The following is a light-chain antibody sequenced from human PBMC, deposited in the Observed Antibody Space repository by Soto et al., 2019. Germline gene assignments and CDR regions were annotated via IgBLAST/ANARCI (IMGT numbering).Light chain of an antibody. J-gene: IGKJ1*01. CDR3: QQYCVSPWT. Sequence: EVVLTQSPGTLSLSPGERATLSCRASQSISSTYLAWYQHKPAQAPTLLISGASNRATGIPDRFSGSGSGTDFTLTISRLEPDDFAVYFCQQYCVSPWTFGQGTKVEIK. V-gene: IGKV3-20*01. CDR2: GAS. CDR1: QSISSTY.